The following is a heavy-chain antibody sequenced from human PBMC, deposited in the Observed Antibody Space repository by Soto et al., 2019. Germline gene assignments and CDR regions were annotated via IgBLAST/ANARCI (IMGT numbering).Heavy chain of an antibody. V-gene: IGHV4-34*01. J-gene: IGHJ5*02. D-gene: IGHD4-4*01. CDR1: GGSFSGYY. Sequence: SETLSLTCAVYGGSFSGYYWSWIRQPPGKGLEWIGEINHSGSTNYNPSLKSRVTISVDTSKNQFSLKLSSVTAADTAVYYCARKGSNYRWFDPWGQGTLVTVSS. CDR3: ARKGSNYRWFDP. CDR2: INHSGST.